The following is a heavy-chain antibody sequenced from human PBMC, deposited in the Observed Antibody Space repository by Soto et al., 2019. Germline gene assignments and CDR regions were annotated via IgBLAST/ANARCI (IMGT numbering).Heavy chain of an antibody. D-gene: IGHD5-12*01. CDR3: ARKSPTSSYFDY. Sequence: KTSETLSLTCAVSGYSISSGYYCGWIRQPPGKGLEWIGSIYHSGSTYYNPSLKSRVTIPVDTSKNQFSLKLSSVTAADTAVYYCARKSPTSSYFDYWGQGTLVTVSS. CDR1: GYSISSGYY. J-gene: IGHJ4*02. CDR2: IYHSGST. V-gene: IGHV4-38-2*01.